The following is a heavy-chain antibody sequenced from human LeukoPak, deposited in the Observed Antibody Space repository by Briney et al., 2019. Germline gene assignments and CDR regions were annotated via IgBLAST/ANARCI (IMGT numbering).Heavy chain of an antibody. CDR2: ISGSGGST. Sequence: GGSLRLSCAASGFTFSSYAMSWVRQAPGEGLEWVSAISGSGGSTYYADSVKGRFTISRDNSKNTLYLQMNSLRAEDTAVYYCAKYGSGSYEGNWGQGTLVTVSS. D-gene: IGHD3-10*01. V-gene: IGHV3-23*01. J-gene: IGHJ4*02. CDR3: AKYGSGSYEGN. CDR1: GFTFSSYA.